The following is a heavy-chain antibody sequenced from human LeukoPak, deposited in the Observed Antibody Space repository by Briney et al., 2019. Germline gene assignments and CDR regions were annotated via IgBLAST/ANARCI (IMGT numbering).Heavy chain of an antibody. CDR2: IYSGGST. V-gene: IGHV3-53*01. CDR3: AIAAAGPGAFDI. J-gene: IGHJ3*02. Sequence: GGSLRLSCAASGFTFSSYEMNWVRQAPGKGLEWVSVIYSGGSTYYADSVKGRFTISRDNSKNTLYLQMNSLRAEDTAVYYCAIAAAGPGAFDIWGQGTMVTVSS. CDR1: GFTFSSYE. D-gene: IGHD6-13*01.